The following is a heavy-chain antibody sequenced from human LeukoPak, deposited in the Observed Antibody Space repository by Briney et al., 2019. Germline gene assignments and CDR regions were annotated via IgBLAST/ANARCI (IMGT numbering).Heavy chain of an antibody. CDR2: IIPILGIA. J-gene: IGHJ4*02. Sequence: ASVKVSCKASGGTFSSYAISWVRQAPGQGLEWMGRIIPILGIANYAQKFQGRVTITADKSTSTAHMELSSLRSEDTAVYYCARESGSYFGYWGQGTLVTVSS. V-gene: IGHV1-69*04. D-gene: IGHD1-26*01. CDR1: GGTFSSYA. CDR3: ARESGSYFGY.